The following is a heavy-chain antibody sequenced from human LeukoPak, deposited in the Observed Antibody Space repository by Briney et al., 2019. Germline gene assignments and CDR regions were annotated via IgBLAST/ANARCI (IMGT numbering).Heavy chain of an antibody. CDR3: AKDLYCSSTSCYTFDY. D-gene: IGHD2-2*02. V-gene: IGHV3-23*01. CDR2: ISGSGGRT. CDR1: GFTFSSYA. Sequence: GGSLRLSCAASGFTFSSYAMSWVRQAPGKGLEWVSAISGSGGRTYYADSVKGRFTISRDNSKNTLYLQMNSLRAEDTAVHYCAKDLYCSSTSCYTFDYWGQGTLVTVSS. J-gene: IGHJ4*02.